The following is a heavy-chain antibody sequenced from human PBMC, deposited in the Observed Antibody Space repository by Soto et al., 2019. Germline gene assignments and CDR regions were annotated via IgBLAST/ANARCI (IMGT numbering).Heavy chain of an antibody. CDR1: GFSRSTSGEG. CDR2: IYWDDDQ. J-gene: IGHJ4*01. V-gene: IGHV2-5*02. D-gene: IGHD3-3*01. Sequence: QITLKESGPTLVKPTQPLTLTCTFSGFSRSTSGEGVGWIRQTPGMALEWVALIYWDDDQRYSPSLKSRRIITKDTSTNQVFLAMTNMDPVDTATYYCAHAFRSGTFDHCGQGGLVTVSS. CDR3: AHAFRSGTFDH.